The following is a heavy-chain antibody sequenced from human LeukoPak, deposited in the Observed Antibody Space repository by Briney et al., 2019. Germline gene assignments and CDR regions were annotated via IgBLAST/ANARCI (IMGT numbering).Heavy chain of an antibody. J-gene: IGHJ6*02. V-gene: IGHV3-11*05. CDR1: GFTFSDYY. Sequence: PGGSLRLSCAASGFTFSDYYMSCIRQAPGKGLEWVSYISSSSSYTNYADSVKGRFTISRDNAKNSLYLQMNSLRAEDTAVYYRARDRYCSSTSCNYYYGMDVWGQGTTVTVSS. CDR3: ARDRYCSSTSCNYYYGMDV. CDR2: ISSSSSYT. D-gene: IGHD2-2*01.